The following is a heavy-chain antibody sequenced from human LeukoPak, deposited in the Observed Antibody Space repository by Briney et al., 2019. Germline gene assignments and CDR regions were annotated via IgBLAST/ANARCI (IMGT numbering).Heavy chain of an antibody. J-gene: IGHJ5*02. CDR3: APRSTQT. D-gene: IGHD2-15*01. V-gene: IGHV3-30*02. Sequence: GGSLRLSCAASGFTLSSYGMHWVRQAPGKGLEWVAFIRYDGSNKYYADSVEGRFTISRDNSKNTLYLQMKSLRVEDTAVYYCAPRSTQTWGQGTLVTVSS. CDR2: IRYDGSNK. CDR1: GFTLSSYG.